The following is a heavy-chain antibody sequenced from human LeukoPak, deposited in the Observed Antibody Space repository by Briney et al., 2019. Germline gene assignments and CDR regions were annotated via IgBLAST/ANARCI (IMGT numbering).Heavy chain of an antibody. J-gene: IGHJ6*03. CDR1: GYTFTNFD. D-gene: IGHD1-7*01. CDR3: VRAPSWNYNRYYYYYVDV. V-gene: IGHV1-8*03. CDR2: MNPNSGNT. Sequence: ASVKVSCKTSGYTFTNFDINWVRQASGHGLEWMGWMNPNSGNTGYAQKFQGRVTITRNTSISTAYMELSSLRSEDTAVYYCVRAPSWNYNRYYYYYVDVWGRGTTVTVSS.